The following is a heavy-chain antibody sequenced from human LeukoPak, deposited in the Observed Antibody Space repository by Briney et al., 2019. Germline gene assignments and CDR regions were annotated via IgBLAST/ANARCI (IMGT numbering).Heavy chain of an antibody. J-gene: IGHJ4*02. CDR3: ARGLFTGGTYFAY. D-gene: IGHD2-8*02. V-gene: IGHV3-30-3*01. CDR2: ISYDGSNK. CDR1: GFMFSTYA. Sequence: GGSLRLSCAASGFMFSTYAMHWVRQAPGKGLEWVAVISYDGSNKNYADSVKGRFSIPRDNSRNTLSLQMNSLRPDDTALYYCARGLFTGGTYFAYWGQGTLVTVSS.